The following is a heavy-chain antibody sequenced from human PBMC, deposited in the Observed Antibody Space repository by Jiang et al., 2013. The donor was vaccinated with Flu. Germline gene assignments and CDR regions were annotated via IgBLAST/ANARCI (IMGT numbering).Heavy chain of an antibody. CDR1: GYTFTLDA. V-gene: IGHV7-4-1*02. Sequence: QSGSELKKPGASVKVSCKASGYTFTLDAMNWVRQAPGQRPEWMGWINTNTGNPTYAQGFTGRFVFSLDTSVSTAYLQISSLKVEDTAMYYCARTYQEHSRSSGGMDVWGQGTMVIVSS. D-gene: IGHD6-6*01. CDR2: INTNTGNP. J-gene: IGHJ6*02. CDR3: ARTYQEHSRSSGGMDV.